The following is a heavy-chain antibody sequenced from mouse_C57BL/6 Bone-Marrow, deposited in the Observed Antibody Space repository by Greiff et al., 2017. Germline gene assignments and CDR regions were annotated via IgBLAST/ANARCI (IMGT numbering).Heavy chain of an antibody. CDR1: GYTFTSYW. D-gene: IGHD1-1*01. Sequence: QVQLQQPGAELVMPGASVKLSCKASGYTFTSYWMHWVKQRPGQGLEWIGEIDPSDSYTNYNQKFKGKTTLTVDKSSSTAYMQLSSLTSEDSAVYAGARGYCGSSYNSFDYWGQGTTLTVSS. CDR2: IDPSDSYT. CDR3: ARGYCGSSYNSFDY. V-gene: IGHV1-69*01. J-gene: IGHJ2*01.